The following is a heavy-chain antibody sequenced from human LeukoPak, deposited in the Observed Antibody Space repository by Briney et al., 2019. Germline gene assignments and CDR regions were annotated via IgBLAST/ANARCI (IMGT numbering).Heavy chain of an antibody. CDR2: INPNSGGT. J-gene: IGHJ5*02. Sequence: ASVKVSCKASGYTFTGYYTHWVRQAPGQGLEWMGWINPNSGGTNYAQKFQGRVTMTRDTSISTAYMELSRLRSDDTAVYYCAGYEILWFGESGINWFDPWGQGTLVTVSS. CDR3: AGYEILWFGESGINWFDP. V-gene: IGHV1-2*02. CDR1: GYTFTGYY. D-gene: IGHD3-10*01.